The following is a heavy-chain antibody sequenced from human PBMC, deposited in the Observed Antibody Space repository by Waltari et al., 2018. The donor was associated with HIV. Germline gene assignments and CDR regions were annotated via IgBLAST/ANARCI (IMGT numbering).Heavy chain of an antibody. D-gene: IGHD3-22*01. J-gene: IGHJ6*02. V-gene: IGHV1-18*01. CDR3: ARLTHYYDTSGPDYYYYGMDV. CDR1: GKTITRYG. CDR2: FSSYKCNT. Sequence: QVQLVQSGAEVKKPGASVTVSCKASGKTITRYGISWVRQAPGQGLEWIGWFSSYKCNTNYSQKLQGRVSMTTETSTSTAYMELRSLRSDDTAVYYCARLTHYYDTSGPDYYYYGMDVWGQGTTVTVSS.